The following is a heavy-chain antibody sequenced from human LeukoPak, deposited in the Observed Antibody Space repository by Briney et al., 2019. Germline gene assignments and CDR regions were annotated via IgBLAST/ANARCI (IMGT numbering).Heavy chain of an antibody. Sequence: ASVKVSCKASGYTFTSYGISWVRQAPGQGLEWMGWISAYNGNTNYAQKLQGRVTMTTGTSTSTAYMELRSLRSDDTAVYYCARDRLRITMVRGVIPWFDPWGQGTLVTVSS. D-gene: IGHD3-10*01. CDR3: ARDRLRITMVRGVIPWFDP. CDR2: ISAYNGNT. J-gene: IGHJ5*02. CDR1: GYTFTSYG. V-gene: IGHV1-18*01.